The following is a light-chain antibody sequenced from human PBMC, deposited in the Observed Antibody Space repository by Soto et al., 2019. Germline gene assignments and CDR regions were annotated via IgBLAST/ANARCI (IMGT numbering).Light chain of an antibody. Sequence: IVLTQSPATLSLSPWERATLSCRSSQSVSSSYLAWYQQKPGQAPRLLIYGASSRATGIPDRFSGSGSGTDFTLTISRLEPEDFAVYYCQQYGSSPINFGQGTRLEIK. J-gene: IGKJ5*01. CDR1: QSVSSSY. CDR2: GAS. CDR3: QQYGSSPIN. V-gene: IGKV3-20*01.